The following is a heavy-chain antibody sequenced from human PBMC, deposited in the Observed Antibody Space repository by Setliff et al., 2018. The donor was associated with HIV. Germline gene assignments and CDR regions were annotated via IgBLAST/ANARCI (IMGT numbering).Heavy chain of an antibody. Sequence: SVKVSCKASGYTFATYGVTWVRQAPGQGLEWMGGIIRIFGSTKYAQKFLDRVTITADESTNTVEMELSSLRSEDTAVYFCARGARRTTDHHYWLDPWGQGTLVTVSS. CDR2: IIRIFGST. D-gene: IGHD3-10*01. CDR1: GYTFATYG. V-gene: IGHV1-69*13. CDR3: ARGARRTTDHHYWLDP. J-gene: IGHJ5*02.